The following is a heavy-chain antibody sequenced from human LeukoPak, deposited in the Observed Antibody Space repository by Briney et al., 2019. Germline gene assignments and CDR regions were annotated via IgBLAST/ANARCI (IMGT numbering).Heavy chain of an antibody. CDR3: AREWYYGSGSYLP. D-gene: IGHD3-10*01. V-gene: IGHV1-69*04. CDR1: GGTFSSYG. Sequence: ASVKVSCKASGGTFSSYGVSWVRQAPGQGLEWMGRIIPILDITNYAQNFQGRVTITADKSTGTAYMELSSLRSEDTAVYYCAREWYYGSGSYLPWGQGTLVTVSS. J-gene: IGHJ5*02. CDR2: IIPILDIT.